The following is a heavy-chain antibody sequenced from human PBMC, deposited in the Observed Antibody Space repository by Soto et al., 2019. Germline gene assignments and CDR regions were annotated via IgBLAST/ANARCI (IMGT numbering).Heavy chain of an antibody. CDR2: ISSSSSTI. J-gene: IGHJ4*02. CDR1: GFTFSSYS. CDR3: ARDNKAFYCSGGSCYGFDY. D-gene: IGHD2-15*01. V-gene: IGHV3-48*01. Sequence: EVQLVESGGGLVQPGGSLRLSCAASGFTFSSYSMNWVRQAPGKGLEWVSYISSSSSTIYYADSVKGRFTISRDNAKNSRYLQMNSLRAEDTAVYYCARDNKAFYCSGGSCYGFDYWGQGTLVTVSS.